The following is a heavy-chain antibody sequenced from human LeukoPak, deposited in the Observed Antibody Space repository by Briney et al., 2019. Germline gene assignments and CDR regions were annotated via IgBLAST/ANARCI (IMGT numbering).Heavy chain of an antibody. J-gene: IGHJ4*02. CDR1: GGSFSGYY. V-gene: IGHV4-34*01. CDR2: INHSGST. D-gene: IGHD2-15*01. Sequence: PSETLSLTCAVYGGSFSGYYWSWIRQPPGEGLEWIGEINHSGSTNYNPSLKSRVTISVDTSKNQFSLKLSSVTAADTAVYYCARDSGYCSGGSCYRFYGEGRYYFDYWGQGTLVTVSS. CDR3: ARDSGYCSGGSCYRFYGEGRYYFDY.